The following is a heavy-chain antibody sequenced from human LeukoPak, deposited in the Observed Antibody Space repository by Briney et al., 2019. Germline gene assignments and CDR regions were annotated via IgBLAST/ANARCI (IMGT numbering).Heavy chain of an antibody. D-gene: IGHD2-2*01. CDR2: ISTRSSYI. J-gene: IGHJ4*02. CDR1: GFTFSSYI. Sequence: AGGSLRLSCAASGFTFSSYIMTWVRQAPGRGLEWVSSISTRSSYIYYTDSVKGRFTISRDNAKNSLYLEMNSLRAEDTAMYYCARDHLYCTSTSCPIDWWGQGTLVTVSS. CDR3: ARDHLYCTSTSCPIDW. V-gene: IGHV3-21*01.